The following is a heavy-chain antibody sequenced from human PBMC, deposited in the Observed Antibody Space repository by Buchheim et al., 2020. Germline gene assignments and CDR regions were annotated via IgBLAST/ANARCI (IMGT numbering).Heavy chain of an antibody. CDR2: IHLGDSDT. D-gene: IGHD1-20*01. V-gene: IGHV5-51*01. CDR1: GYSFTNYW. Sequence: EIQLVQSGAEVKKPGESLKISCQCFGYSFTNYWLGWVRQMPGKGLEWIAFIHLGDSDTRFSPSFQGHVTISADKSITTDYLQWSSLQASDTGMYYCVRRSTITGSVPMFDPWGQGTL. CDR3: VRRSTITGSVPMFDP. J-gene: IGHJ5*02.